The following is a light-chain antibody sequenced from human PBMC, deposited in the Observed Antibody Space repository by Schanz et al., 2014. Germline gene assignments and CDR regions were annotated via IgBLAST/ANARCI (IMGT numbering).Light chain of an antibody. CDR2: EGN. Sequence: SALTQPASVSGSPGQSITISCTGTSSDVGSYNLVSWYQQHPGKAPKLMIYEGNNRPSGVPDRYSGSKSGNTASLTISGLQAEDEADYYCCSYTSSSTLVFGGGTKLTVL. CDR1: SSDVGSYNL. J-gene: IGLJ3*02. V-gene: IGLV2-14*02. CDR3: CSYTSSSTLV.